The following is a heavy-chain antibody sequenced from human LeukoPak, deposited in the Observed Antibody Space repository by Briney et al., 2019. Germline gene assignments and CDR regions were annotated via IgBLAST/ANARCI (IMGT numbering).Heavy chain of an antibody. CDR2: IYYSGST. Sequence: SETLSLTCAVYGGSFSGYYWSWIRQPPGKGLEWIGSIYYSGSTYYNPSLKSRVTISVDTSKNQFSLKLSSVTAADTAVYYCARYSSGWYGDDWGQGTLVTVSS. CDR3: ARYSSGWYGDD. D-gene: IGHD6-19*01. CDR1: GGSFSGYY. V-gene: IGHV4-34*01. J-gene: IGHJ4*02.